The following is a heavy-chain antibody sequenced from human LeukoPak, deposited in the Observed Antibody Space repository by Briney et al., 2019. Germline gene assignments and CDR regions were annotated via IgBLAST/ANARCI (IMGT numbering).Heavy chain of an antibody. CDR1: GGSISSYY. J-gene: IGHJ4*02. V-gene: IGHV4-59*01. CDR3: AGSATGTHVEIGY. Sequence: SETLSLTCSVSGGSISSYYWSWIRQPPGKGLEWIGYLYNTGSTNYNPSLKSRITISADTSKNQLSLRLESVTAADTAVYYCAGSATGTHVEIGYWGQGTLVTVSS. CDR2: LYNTGST. D-gene: IGHD1-1*01.